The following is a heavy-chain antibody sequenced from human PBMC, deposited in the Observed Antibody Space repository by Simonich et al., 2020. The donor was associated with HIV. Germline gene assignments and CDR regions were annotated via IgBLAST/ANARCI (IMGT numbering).Heavy chain of an antibody. CDR2: INHSGST. J-gene: IGHJ4*02. CDR3: ARHGEYSYGPYFDY. CDR1: GGSFSGYY. V-gene: IGHV4-34*01. D-gene: IGHD5-18*01. Sequence: QVQLHQWGAGLLKPSETLSLTCAVYGGSFSGYYWTWIRRSPGKGLEWIGEINHSGSTNYNPSLKGRVTISVDTSKNQFSLKLSSVTAADAAVYYCARHGEYSYGPYFDYWGQGTLVTVSS.